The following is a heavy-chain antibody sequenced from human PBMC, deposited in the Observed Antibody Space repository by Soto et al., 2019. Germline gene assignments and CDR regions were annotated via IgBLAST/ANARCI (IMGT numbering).Heavy chain of an antibody. D-gene: IGHD3-22*01. Sequence: QVQLVQSGAEVKKPGASVKVSCKASGYTFTSYGISWVRQAPGQGLEWMGWISGYNGNTNYAQKLQGRVTTTTNTSTSTASMELRSLRSDDTAVYYCARTCYYDSSGYSSFDYWGQGTLVTVSS. J-gene: IGHJ4*02. V-gene: IGHV1-18*01. CDR1: GYTFTSYG. CDR3: ARTCYYDSSGYSSFDY. CDR2: ISGYNGNT.